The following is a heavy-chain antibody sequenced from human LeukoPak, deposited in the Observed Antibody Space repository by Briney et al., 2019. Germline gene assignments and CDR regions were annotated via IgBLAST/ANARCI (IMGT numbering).Heavy chain of an antibody. V-gene: IGHV4-59*01. CDR1: GGSISSYY. J-gene: IGHJ3*02. CDR3: ARDLSEAGGGYDAFDI. CDR2: IYYSAST. Sequence: SETLSLTCTVSGGSISSYYWSWIRQPPGKGLEWIGYIYYSASTNYNPSLKSRVTISVDTSKNQFSLKLSSVTAADTAVYYCARDLSEAGGGYDAFDIWGQGTMVTVSS. D-gene: IGHD2-15*01.